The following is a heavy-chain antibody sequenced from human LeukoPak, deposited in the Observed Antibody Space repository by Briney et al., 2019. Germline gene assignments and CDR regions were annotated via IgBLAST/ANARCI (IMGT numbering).Heavy chain of an antibody. V-gene: IGHV3-33*01. CDR2: IWYDGSEK. CDR1: GFTFSTYG. D-gene: IGHD5-24*01. J-gene: IGHJ3*01. CDR3: ARSRDDAFDV. Sequence: GGSLRLSCAASGFTFSTYGMHWVRQAPGKGLEWVAVIWYDGSEKYYADSVKGRFTIFRENAKNSLYLQMNSLRAGDTAVYYCARSRDDAFDVWGQGTMVTVSS.